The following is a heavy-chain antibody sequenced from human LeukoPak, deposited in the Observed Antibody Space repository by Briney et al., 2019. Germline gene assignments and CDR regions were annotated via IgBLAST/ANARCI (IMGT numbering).Heavy chain of an antibody. Sequence: SETLSLTCAVYGGSFSGYYWSWIRQPPGKGLEWIGEINHSGSTNYNPSLKSRVTISIDTSKNQFSLKLSSVTAADTAVYYCARGGIAAAGTPYDYWGQGTLVTVSS. D-gene: IGHD6-13*01. CDR2: INHSGST. V-gene: IGHV4-34*01. CDR3: ARGGIAAAGTPYDY. J-gene: IGHJ4*02. CDR1: GGSFSGYY.